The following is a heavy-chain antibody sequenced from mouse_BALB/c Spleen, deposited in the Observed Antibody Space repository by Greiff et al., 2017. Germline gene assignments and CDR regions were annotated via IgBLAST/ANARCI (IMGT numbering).Heavy chain of an antibody. CDR2: ISSGSSTI. CDR3: ARLGAY. CDR1: GFTFSSFG. Sequence: EVKLVESGGGLVQPGGSRKLSCAASGFTFSSFGMHWVRQAPEKGLEWVAYISSGSSTIYYADTVKGRFTISRDNPKNTLFLQMTSLRSEDTAMYYCARLGAYWGQGTLVTVSA. J-gene: IGHJ3*01. V-gene: IGHV5-17*02.